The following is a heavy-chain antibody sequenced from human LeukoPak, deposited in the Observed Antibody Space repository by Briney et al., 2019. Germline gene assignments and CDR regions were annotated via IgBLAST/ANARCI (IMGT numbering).Heavy chain of an antibody. CDR1: GFTFTNYW. CDR2: MNSDGTSI. J-gene: IGHJ3*01. CDR3: ARSQSGVFDV. V-gene: IGHV3-74*01. D-gene: IGHD2-15*01. Sequence: GGSLRLSCVVSGFTFTNYWMQWVRQVPGKGLVWVARMNSDGTSIIHADSVKGRFTISRDNAENTLYLQMNSLRPEDTALYYCARSQSGVFDVWGRGTMVIVSS.